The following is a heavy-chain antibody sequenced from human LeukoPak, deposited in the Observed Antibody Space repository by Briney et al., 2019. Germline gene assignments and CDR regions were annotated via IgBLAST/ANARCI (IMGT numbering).Heavy chain of an antibody. D-gene: IGHD6-13*01. V-gene: IGHV1-18*01. J-gene: IGHJ5*02. Sequence: ASVKVSCKASGYTFTYYGISWVRQAPGQGLEWMGWISAYDGETKYLQKFQGRVTITTDTTTSTAYMELRSLRSDDTAVYYCARDKVIASAGTPNWFDPWGQGTLVTVSS. CDR2: ISAYDGET. CDR3: ARDKVIASAGTPNWFDP. CDR1: GYTFTYYG.